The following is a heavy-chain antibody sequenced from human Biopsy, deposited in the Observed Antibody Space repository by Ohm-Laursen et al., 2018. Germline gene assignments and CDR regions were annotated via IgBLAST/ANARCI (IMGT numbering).Heavy chain of an antibody. V-gene: IGHV2-70*04. Sequence: TQTLTLTRSFSGFSLSSTGMRISWVRQPPGKALECLGRIDWDDDKFYSPSLETRLSLSKDTTTNQVVLTLTDVDPEDTATYYCARTRAHNFGALEFWGQGILVTVSS. J-gene: IGHJ4*01. CDR1: GFSLSSTGMR. D-gene: IGHD1-1*01. CDR3: ARTRAHNFGALEF. CDR2: IDWDDDK.